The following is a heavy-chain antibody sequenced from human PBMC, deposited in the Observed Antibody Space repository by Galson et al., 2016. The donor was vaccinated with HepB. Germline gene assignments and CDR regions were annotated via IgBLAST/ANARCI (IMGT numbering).Heavy chain of an antibody. CDR1: GFTFSSYA. Sequence: SLRLSCAASGFTFSSYAMHWVRQAPGKGLEWVAVISFDGSNKYYADSVKGRFTISRDNSKNTLYLQMNSLRAEDTAVYYCARPGDSSGYYHATFNYWGQGTLVTVSS. J-gene: IGHJ4*02. D-gene: IGHD3-22*01. V-gene: IGHV3-30-3*01. CDR2: ISFDGSNK. CDR3: ARPGDSSGYYHATFNY.